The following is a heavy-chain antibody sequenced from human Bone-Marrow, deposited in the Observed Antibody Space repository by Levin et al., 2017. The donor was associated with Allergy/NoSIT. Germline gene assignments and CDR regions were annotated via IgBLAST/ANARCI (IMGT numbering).Heavy chain of an antibody. V-gene: IGHV3-11*01. Sequence: PGESLKISCAASGFIFSDYYMTWIRQAPGKGLEWVSYITSSGDTMYYADSVKGRFTISRDNAKNSLYLQMNSLRAEDTAVYYCTRDYGSDYYWGQGTVVTVSS. CDR2: ITSSGDTM. CDR1: GFIFSDYY. J-gene: IGHJ4*02. CDR3: TRDYGSDYY. D-gene: IGHD2-15*01.